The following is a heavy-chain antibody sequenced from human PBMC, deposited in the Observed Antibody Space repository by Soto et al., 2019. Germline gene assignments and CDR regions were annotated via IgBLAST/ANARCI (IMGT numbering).Heavy chain of an antibody. J-gene: IGHJ4*02. Sequence: QVQLVQSGAEVKKPGASVKVSCTTSGYTFTSYHISWVRQATGQGLEWMGWISAYNTNTNYAQKFQGGVTMTTDTLTSTAYMELTSLRSDDTAVYYCARDTPPTDYWGQGTLVTVSS. CDR1: GYTFTSYH. CDR2: ISAYNTNT. CDR3: ARDTPPTDY. V-gene: IGHV1-18*01.